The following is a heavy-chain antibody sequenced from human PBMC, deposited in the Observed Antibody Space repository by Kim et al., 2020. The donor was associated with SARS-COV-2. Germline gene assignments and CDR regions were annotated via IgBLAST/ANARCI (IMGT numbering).Heavy chain of an antibody. D-gene: IGHD2-2*01. CDR1: GFTFSSYS. Sequence: GGSLRLSCAASGFTFSSYSMNWVRQAPGKGLEWVSSISSSSSYIYYADSVKGRFSISRDNAKNSLYLQMNSLRAEDTAVYYCARDGGSTWGWFDPWGQGTLVTVSS. J-gene: IGHJ5*02. CDR3: ARDGGSTWGWFDP. V-gene: IGHV3-21*04. CDR2: ISSSSSYI.